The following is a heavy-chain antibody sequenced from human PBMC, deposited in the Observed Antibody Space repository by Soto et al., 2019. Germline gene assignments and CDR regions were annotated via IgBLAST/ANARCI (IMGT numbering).Heavy chain of an antibody. V-gene: IGHV4-59*12. Sequence: PSETLSLTCGVSGTSISSNSWNWIRQAPGRGLEWIGYLSSSGSAYYNPSLQSRATISVDTSTNQFSLTLSSVTAADTAVYYCAREIAVAGFDFDYWGQGTQVTVSS. D-gene: IGHD6-19*01. CDR3: AREIAVAGFDFDY. CDR1: GTSISSNS. J-gene: IGHJ4*02. CDR2: LSSSGSA.